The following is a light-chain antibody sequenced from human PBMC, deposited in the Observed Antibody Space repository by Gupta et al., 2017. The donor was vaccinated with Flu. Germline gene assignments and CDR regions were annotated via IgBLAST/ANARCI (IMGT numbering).Light chain of an antibody. CDR1: QTLRSSD. V-gene: IGKV3-20*01. CDR2: GAS. CDR3: QQDGSSPRT. Sequence: EIVLTQSPDTLSLSPGERATLSCRASQTLRSSDLGWYQQKPGQSPRFLIYGASNRASGVPDRFSASGSGTDFTLTINELEPEDFAVYFCQQDGSSPRTFGQGTKVEVK. J-gene: IGKJ1*01.